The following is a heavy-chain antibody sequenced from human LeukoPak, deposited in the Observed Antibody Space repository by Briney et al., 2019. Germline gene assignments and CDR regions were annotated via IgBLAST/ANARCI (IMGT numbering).Heavy chain of an antibody. CDR3: ARHIAAAGERYYFDY. D-gene: IGHD6-13*01. CDR1: GYSFTSYW. J-gene: IGHJ4*02. CDR2: IYPGDSDT. V-gene: IGHV5-51*01. Sequence: GESLKISCKGSGYSFTSYWIGWVRQMPGKGLEWMEIIYPGDSDTRYSPSFQGQVTISADKSISTAYLQWSSLKASDTAMYYCARHIAAAGERYYFDYWGQGTLVTVSS.